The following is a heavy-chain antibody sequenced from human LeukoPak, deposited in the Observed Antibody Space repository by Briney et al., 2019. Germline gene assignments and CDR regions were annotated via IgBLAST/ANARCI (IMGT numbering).Heavy chain of an antibody. V-gene: IGHV1-69*13. J-gene: IGHJ4*02. CDR1: GGTFSSYA. CDR2: IIPIFGTA. Sequence: ASVKVSCKASGGTFSSYAISWVRQAPGQGLEWMGGIIPIFGTANYAQKFQGRVTITADESTSTAYMELSSLRSEDTAVYYCAREGAAGTLFFDYWGQGILVTVSS. D-gene: IGHD6-13*01. CDR3: AREGAAGTLFFDY.